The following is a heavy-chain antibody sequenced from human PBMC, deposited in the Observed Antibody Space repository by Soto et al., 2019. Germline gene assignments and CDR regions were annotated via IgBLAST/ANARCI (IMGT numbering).Heavy chain of an antibody. J-gene: IGHJ6*03. Sequence: KPSETLSLTCTVSGGSISSSSYYWGWIRQPPGKGLEWIGSIYYSGGTYYNPSLKSRVTISVDTSKNQFSLKLSSVTAADTAVYYCGHSNHYYYYMDVWGKGTTVTVSS. D-gene: IGHD4-4*01. CDR2: IYYSGGT. V-gene: IGHV4-39*01. CDR3: GHSNHYYYYMDV. CDR1: GGSISSSSYY.